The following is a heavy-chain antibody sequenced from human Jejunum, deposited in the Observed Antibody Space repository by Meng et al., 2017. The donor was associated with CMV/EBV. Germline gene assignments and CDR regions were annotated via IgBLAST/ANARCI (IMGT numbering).Heavy chain of an antibody. D-gene: IGHD2-2*01. CDR2: TSDVGTTA. CDR3: AKESGEYQMLSYYGLDV. CDR1: FSDYY. Sequence: FSDYYMSWVRQAPGKGLEWVAYTSDVGTTAYYADSVKGRFTISRDNNNNSLYLQLSSLRAEDTAVYYCAKESGEYQMLSYYGLDVWGQGTKVTVSS. J-gene: IGHJ6*02. V-gene: IGHV3-11*01.